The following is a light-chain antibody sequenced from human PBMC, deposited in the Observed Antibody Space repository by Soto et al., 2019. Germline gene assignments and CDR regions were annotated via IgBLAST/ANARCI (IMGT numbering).Light chain of an antibody. CDR3: NSYGGTNNYVV. J-gene: IGLJ2*01. V-gene: IGLV2-8*01. Sequence: QSVLTQPPSASGSPGQSVTISCTGTRSDVGGYNYVSWYRQHPGKAPQLIIYDVNKRPSGVPDRFSGSKSGNTASLTVSGLQAEDEADYFCNSYGGTNNYVVFGGGTELTVL. CDR1: RSDVGGYNY. CDR2: DVN.